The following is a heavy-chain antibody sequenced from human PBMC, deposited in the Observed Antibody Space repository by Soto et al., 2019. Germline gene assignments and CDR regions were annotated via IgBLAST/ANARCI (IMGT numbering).Heavy chain of an antibody. J-gene: IGHJ4*02. D-gene: IGHD6-19*01. Sequence: PWGSLRLSCAASGFTFSSYAMSWVRQAPGKGLEWVSAISVNGADTSYADSVRGRFTISRDNSKDRMFLQMNSMRADDTAVYYSGKERRGSGWFVGSYWGQ. CDR1: GFTFSSYA. CDR2: ISVNGADT. CDR3: GKERRGSGWFVGSY. V-gene: IGHV3-23*01.